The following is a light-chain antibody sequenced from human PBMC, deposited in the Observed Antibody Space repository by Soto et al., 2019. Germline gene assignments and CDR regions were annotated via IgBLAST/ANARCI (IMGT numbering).Light chain of an antibody. J-gene: IGKJ2*01. Sequence: EVVMTQSPATLSVSPGERATLSCRASQSVSSNLAWYQQKPGQAPRLLIYAASARATGCPARFSGSGSGTEFTLTISSLQSEDVAVYYCQQYHNWFSFGQGTKLEIK. CDR1: QSVSSN. CDR2: AAS. V-gene: IGKV3-15*01. CDR3: QQYHNWFS.